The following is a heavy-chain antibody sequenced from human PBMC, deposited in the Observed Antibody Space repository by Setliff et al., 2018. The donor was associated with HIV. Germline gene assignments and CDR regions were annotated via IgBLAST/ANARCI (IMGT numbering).Heavy chain of an antibody. Sequence: SETLSLTCTVFGDFISSSSYYWAWIRQPPGKGLEWIGSFYTTGNVYSPSFKSRVSISIDTAKTQLSLRLTSLSAADTAVYYCARFPHEREPKTWGQGTRVTVSS. CDR1: GDFISSSSYY. V-gene: IGHV4-39*01. D-gene: IGHD1-1*01. CDR3: ARFPHEREPKT. CDR2: FYTTGN. J-gene: IGHJ1*01.